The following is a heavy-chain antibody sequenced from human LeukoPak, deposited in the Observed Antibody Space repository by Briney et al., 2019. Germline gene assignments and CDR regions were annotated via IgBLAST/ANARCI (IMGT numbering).Heavy chain of an antibody. Sequence: GGSLRLSCAASGFTYSSFWMSWVRQAPGKGLEWVAHIKEDGSMLSNVDSVKGRFTISRDNAKNSVYLQMNSLRAEDTAVYYCARVVTWFDPWGQGSLVTVSS. CDR3: ARVVTWFDP. CDR1: GFTYSSFW. CDR2: IKEDGSML. J-gene: IGHJ5*02. V-gene: IGHV3-7*04.